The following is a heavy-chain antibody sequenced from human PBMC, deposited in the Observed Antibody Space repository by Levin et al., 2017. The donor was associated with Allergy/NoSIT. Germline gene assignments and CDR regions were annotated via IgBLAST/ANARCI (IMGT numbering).Heavy chain of an antibody. CDR1: GASISSGGYY. Sequence: LRLSCSVSGASISSGGYYWNWIRQPAGKGLEWIGRIYPSGSTYYKSSLQSRVTISLDTSKNLFSLKLASVTAADTAVYFCARGKTYYYDAFDMWGQGTMVTVSS. CDR3: ARGKTYYYDAFDM. CDR2: IYPSGST. J-gene: IGHJ3*02. D-gene: IGHD3-16*01. V-gene: IGHV4-61*02.